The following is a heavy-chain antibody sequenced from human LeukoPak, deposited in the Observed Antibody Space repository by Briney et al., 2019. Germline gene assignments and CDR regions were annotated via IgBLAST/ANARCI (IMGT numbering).Heavy chain of an antibody. CDR2: IYYSGRT. D-gene: IGHD5-24*01. CDR1: GDSINSYY. J-gene: IGHJ3*02. CDR3: ARGRWLPNAFDI. V-gene: IGHV4-59*01. Sequence: PSETLSLTCTASGDSINSYYWNWIRQPPGKGLEWIGYIYYSGRTDYNPSLKSRVTISVDTSKHQFSMKLKSVTAADTAVYFCARGRWLPNAFDIWGQGTMVTVFS.